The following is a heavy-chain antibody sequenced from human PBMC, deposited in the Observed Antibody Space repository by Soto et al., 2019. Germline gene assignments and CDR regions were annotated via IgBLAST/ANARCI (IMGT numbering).Heavy chain of an antibody. CDR3: ARDQCSQQQLVPNYYGMDV. J-gene: IGHJ6*02. Sequence: PGGSLRLSSSGPGFTFSSYAMHSVRQPPGKGLEWVAVISYDGSNKYYADSVKGRFTISRDNSKNTLYLQMNSLRAEDTAVYYCARDQCSQQQLVPNYYGMDVWGQGTTVTVSS. D-gene: IGHD6-13*01. CDR1: GFTFSSYA. V-gene: IGHV3-30*16. CDR2: ISYDGSNK.